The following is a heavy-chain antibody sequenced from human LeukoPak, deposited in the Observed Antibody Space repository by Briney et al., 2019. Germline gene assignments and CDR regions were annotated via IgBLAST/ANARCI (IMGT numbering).Heavy chain of an antibody. Sequence: GESLKISCKGSGYSFTSYWIGWVRQMPGKGLEWMGIIYPGDSDTRYSPSFQGQVTISADKSISTAYLQWSSLRASDTAMYYCARLAALRFLEWLSFDYWGQGTLVTVSS. CDR1: GYSFTSYW. J-gene: IGHJ4*02. CDR3: ARLAALRFLEWLSFDY. CDR2: IYPGDSDT. V-gene: IGHV5-51*01. D-gene: IGHD3-3*01.